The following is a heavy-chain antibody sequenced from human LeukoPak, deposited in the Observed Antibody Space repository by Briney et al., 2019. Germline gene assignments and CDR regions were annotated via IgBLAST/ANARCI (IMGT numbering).Heavy chain of an antibody. CDR3: AKIGEIGRPADYDILTGIYYFDY. V-gene: IGHV3-23*01. Sequence: GGSLRLSCAASGFTFSRNGMTWVRQAPGKGLEWVSAISGSGGNTYYADSVKGRFTISRDNSKNTLYLQMNSLRAEDTAVYYCAKIGEIGRPADYDILTGIYYFDYWGQGTLVTVSS. CDR1: GFTFSRNG. D-gene: IGHD3-9*01. J-gene: IGHJ4*02. CDR2: ISGSGGNT.